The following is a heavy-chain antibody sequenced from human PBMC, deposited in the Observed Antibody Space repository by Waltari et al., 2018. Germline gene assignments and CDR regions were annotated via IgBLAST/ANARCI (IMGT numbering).Heavy chain of an antibody. CDR1: GYTFTSYD. CDR2: MKPNIGNT. D-gene: IGHD6-19*01. CDR3: ARVNFRWRVLFY. V-gene: IGHV1-8*02. J-gene: IGHJ4*02. Sequence: QVQLVQSGAEVKKPGASVKVSCKASGYTFTSYDIHWVRQATGQGLEWMGWMKPNIGNTGYACKFHVRVTMTRNTSISTAYMGLSSVVSEDTAGYYWARVNFRWRVLFYWGQGTLVTVAS.